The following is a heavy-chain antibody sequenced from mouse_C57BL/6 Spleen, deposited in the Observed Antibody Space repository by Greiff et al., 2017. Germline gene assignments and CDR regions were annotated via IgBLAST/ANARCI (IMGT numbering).Heavy chain of an antibody. Sequence: QVQLKESGAELVKPGASVKLSCKASGYTFTEYTIHWVKQRSEQGLEWIGWFYPGSGSIKYNEKFKDKATLTADKSSSTVYMELSRLTSEDSAVYFCARHEDYYDYDGGAMDYWGQGTSVTVAS. J-gene: IGHJ4*01. V-gene: IGHV1-62-2*01. D-gene: IGHD2-4*01. CDR3: ARHEDYYDYDGGAMDY. CDR1: GYTFTEYT. CDR2: FYPGSGSI.